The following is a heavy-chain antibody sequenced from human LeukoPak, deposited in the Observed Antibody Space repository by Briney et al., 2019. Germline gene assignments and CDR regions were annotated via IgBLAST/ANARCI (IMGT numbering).Heavy chain of an antibody. D-gene: IGHD2-15*01. Sequence: GGSLGLSCAASGISFSTYGMHWVRQTPGKGLEWVAFIWYDGTNRKYSDAVKGRFTISRDNSRNTLYLEMTSLRAEDSAVYYCARVWGSFAGLGRLDYWGRGTLVTVSS. V-gene: IGHV3-33*01. CDR2: IWYDGTNR. CDR3: ARVWGSFAGLGRLDY. CDR1: GISFSTYG. J-gene: IGHJ4*02.